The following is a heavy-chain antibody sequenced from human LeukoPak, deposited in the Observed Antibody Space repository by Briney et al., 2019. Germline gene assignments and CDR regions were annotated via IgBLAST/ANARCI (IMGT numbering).Heavy chain of an antibody. D-gene: IGHD3-16*01. V-gene: IGHV4-34*01. CDR2: INHSGSA. Sequence: PSETLSLTCAVYGGSFSGYYWSWIRQPPGKGLEWIGEINHSGSANYNPSLKSRVTISVDTSKNQFSLKLSSVTAADTAVYYCARLRAFYFDYWGQGTLVTVSS. J-gene: IGHJ4*02. CDR1: GGSFSGYY. CDR3: ARLRAFYFDY.